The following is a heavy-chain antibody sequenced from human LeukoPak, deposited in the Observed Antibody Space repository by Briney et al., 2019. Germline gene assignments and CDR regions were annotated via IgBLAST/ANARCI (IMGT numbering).Heavy chain of an antibody. CDR1: GGSISGSSYY. Sequence: PSETLSLTCTVSGGSISGSSYYWGWMRPPPGKGLEWIGSIYYSGSTYYNPSHKSRVTISVDTSKNQFSQKLSSGTAADTAVYYCARLLLWFGESEGPDDYWGQGTLVTVSS. CDR2: IYYSGST. J-gene: IGHJ4*02. V-gene: IGHV4-39*01. D-gene: IGHD3-10*01. CDR3: ARLLLWFGESEGPDDY.